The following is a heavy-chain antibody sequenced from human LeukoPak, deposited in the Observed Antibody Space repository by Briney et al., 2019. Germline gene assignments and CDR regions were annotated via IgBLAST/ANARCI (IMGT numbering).Heavy chain of an antibody. CDR2: LSGSGGST. V-gene: IGHV3-23*01. CDR1: GFTFSSYA. J-gene: IGHJ3*02. D-gene: IGHD3-10*01. CDR3: ASHRPGVGNAFDI. Sequence: GGSLRLSCAASGFTFSSYAMNWVRQAPGKGLEWVSVLSGSGGSTVYADSVKGRFTISRDNPKNTLYLQMSRLRVDDTAVSYCASHRPGVGNAFDIWGQGTMVTVSS.